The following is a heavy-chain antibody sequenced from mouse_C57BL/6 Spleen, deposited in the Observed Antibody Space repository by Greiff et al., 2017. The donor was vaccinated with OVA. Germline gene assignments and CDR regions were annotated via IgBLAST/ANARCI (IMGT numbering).Heavy chain of an antibody. CDR1: GFNIKDYY. Sequence: DVKLVESGAELVKPGASVKLSCTASGFNIKDYYMHWVKQRTEQGLEWIGRIDPEDGETKYAPKFQGKATITADTSSNTAYLQLSSLTSEDTAVYYCALNWDVAWFAYWGQGTLVTVSA. V-gene: IGHV14-2*01. CDR3: ALNWDVAWFAY. CDR2: IDPEDGET. J-gene: IGHJ3*01. D-gene: IGHD4-1*01.